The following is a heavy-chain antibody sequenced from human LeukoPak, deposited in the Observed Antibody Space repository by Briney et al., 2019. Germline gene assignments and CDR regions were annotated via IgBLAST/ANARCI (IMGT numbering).Heavy chain of an antibody. V-gene: IGHV4-30-2*01. CDR2: IYHTGST. CDR1: GGSISSGDYS. CDR3: ARGGGGSASHYYYGLDV. Sequence: SETLSLTYAVSGGSISSGDYSWSWIRQPPGKGLEWIGYIYHTGSTYYNPSLKSRVTISVDRSKSQFSLKLSSVTAADTAVYYCARGGGGSASHYYYGLDVWGQGTTVTVSS. D-gene: IGHD3-16*01. J-gene: IGHJ6*02.